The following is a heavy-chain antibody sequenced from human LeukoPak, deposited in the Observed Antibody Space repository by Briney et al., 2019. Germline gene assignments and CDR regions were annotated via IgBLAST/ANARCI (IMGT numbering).Heavy chain of an antibody. V-gene: IGHV4-34*01. CDR2: INHSGST. CDR3: ARSPPYYDILTGYWYYFDY. Sequence: SETLSLTCAVYGGSFSGYYWSWIRQPPGKGLEWLGEINHSGSTNYNPSLKSRVTISVDTSKNQFSPKLSSVTAADTAVYYCARSPPYYDILTGYWYYFDYWGQGTLVTVSS. J-gene: IGHJ4*02. D-gene: IGHD3-9*01. CDR1: GGSFSGYY.